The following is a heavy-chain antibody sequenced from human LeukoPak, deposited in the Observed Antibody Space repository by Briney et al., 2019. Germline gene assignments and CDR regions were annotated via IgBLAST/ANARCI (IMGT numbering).Heavy chain of an antibody. CDR1: GYTFTNYY. V-gene: IGHV1-46*01. CDR3: ARAMVRGVIRY. Sequence: ASVKVSCKASGYTFTNYYMHWVRQAPGQGLEWMGMISPSGASTSYAQKFQGRVTMTRDVSTSTVYMELSSLRSEDTAVYYCARAMVRGVIRYWGQGTLVTVSS. CDR2: ISPSGAST. J-gene: IGHJ4*02. D-gene: IGHD3-10*01.